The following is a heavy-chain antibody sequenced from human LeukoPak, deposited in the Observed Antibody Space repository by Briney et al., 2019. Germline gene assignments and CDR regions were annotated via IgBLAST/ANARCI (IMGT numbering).Heavy chain of an antibody. CDR2: ISYYGNT. Sequence: SETLSLTCTVSGGSVTNYYWTWIRHPPGKVLGWIGYISYYGNTNYNPSLKSRVTISIDKSKNQFSLRLSSVAAADTAVYYCSRAPFSNPEFWGQGTLVTVSS. V-gene: IGHV4-59*02. D-gene: IGHD4-11*01. J-gene: IGHJ4*02. CDR1: GGSVTNYY. CDR3: SRAPFSNPEF.